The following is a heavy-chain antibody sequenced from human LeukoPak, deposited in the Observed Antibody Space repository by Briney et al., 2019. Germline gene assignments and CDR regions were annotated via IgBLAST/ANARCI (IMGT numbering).Heavy chain of an antibody. Sequence: PGGSLRLSCAASGFTFSSYWMSWVRQAPGKGLEWVANIKQDGSEKYYVDSVKGRFTISRDNAKNSLYLQMNSLRAEDTAVYYCARVVTIFGVVIITAMDVWGKGTTVTVSS. CDR3: ARVVTIFGVVIITAMDV. CDR2: IKQDGSEK. V-gene: IGHV3-7*04. J-gene: IGHJ6*03. CDR1: GFTFSSYW. D-gene: IGHD3-3*01.